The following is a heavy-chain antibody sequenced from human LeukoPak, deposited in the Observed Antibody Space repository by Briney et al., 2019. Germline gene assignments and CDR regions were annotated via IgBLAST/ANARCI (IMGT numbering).Heavy chain of an antibody. V-gene: IGHV3-9*01. CDR1: GFTFDDYA. Sequence: GRSLRLSCAASGFTFDDYAMHWVRQAPGKGLEWVSGISWNSGSIGYADSVKGRFTISRDNAKNSLYLQMNSLRAEDTALYYCAKVFPYYYDSSGHFDHWGQGTLVTVSS. CDR2: ISWNSGSI. CDR3: AKVFPYYYDSSGHFDH. D-gene: IGHD3-22*01. J-gene: IGHJ4*02.